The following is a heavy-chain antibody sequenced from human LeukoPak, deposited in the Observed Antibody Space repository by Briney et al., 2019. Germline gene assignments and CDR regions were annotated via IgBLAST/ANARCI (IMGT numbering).Heavy chain of an antibody. V-gene: IGHV3-66*01. Sequence: GGSLRLSCIASGFTVSSTYMSWVRQAPGKGLEWVSVTYSGGSTYYADSVKGRCTISRDNSKNTLYLQMNSLRGEDTAVYYCARGQGATVPQVGKNWFDPWGQGTRVTVSS. CDR3: ARGQGATVPQVGKNWFDP. J-gene: IGHJ5*02. CDR2: TYSGGST. CDR1: GFTVSSTY. D-gene: IGHD1-26*01.